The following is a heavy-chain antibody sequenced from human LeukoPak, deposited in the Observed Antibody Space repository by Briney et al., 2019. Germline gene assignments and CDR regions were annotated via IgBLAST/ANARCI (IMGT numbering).Heavy chain of an antibody. CDR1: GFTFSSYA. CDR2: ISGSGGST. D-gene: IGHD1-26*01. J-gene: IGHJ4*02. CDR3: AKDSDSGSYLGLYYFDY. V-gene: IGHV3-23*01. Sequence: PGGSLRLSCAASGFTFSSYAMSWVRQAPGKGLEWVSAISGSGGSTYYADSVKGRFTISRDNSKNTLYLQMNSLRAEDTAVYYCAKDSDSGSYLGLYYFDYWGQGTLVTVSS.